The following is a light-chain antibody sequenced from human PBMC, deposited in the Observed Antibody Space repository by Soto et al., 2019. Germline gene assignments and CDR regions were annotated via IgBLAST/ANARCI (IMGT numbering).Light chain of an antibody. CDR1: SSNIGSNF. Sequence: QSVLTQPPSASGTPGQRVTISCSGSSSNIGSNFVYWYQQFPGTAPKLLIYRNNQRPSGVPDRFSGSKSGTSASLTISGLPSDDEADYYCAAWDDSLSGWVFGGGTKLTVL. J-gene: IGLJ3*02. V-gene: IGLV1-47*01. CDR2: RNN. CDR3: AAWDDSLSGWV.